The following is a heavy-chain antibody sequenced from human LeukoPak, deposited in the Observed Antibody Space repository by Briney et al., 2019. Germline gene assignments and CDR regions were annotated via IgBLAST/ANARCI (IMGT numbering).Heavy chain of an antibody. D-gene: IGHD6-13*01. V-gene: IGHV1-18*04. CDR1: GYTFTGYY. Sequence: ASVKVSCKASGYTFTGYYMHWVRQAPGQGLEWMGWISAYNGDIKYAQKLQGRVTMTTDTSTSTAYMELRSLRSDDTAVYYCARDHSSSGQLFDLWGQGTLVTVSS. CDR3: ARDHSSSGQLFDL. CDR2: ISAYNGDI. J-gene: IGHJ4*02.